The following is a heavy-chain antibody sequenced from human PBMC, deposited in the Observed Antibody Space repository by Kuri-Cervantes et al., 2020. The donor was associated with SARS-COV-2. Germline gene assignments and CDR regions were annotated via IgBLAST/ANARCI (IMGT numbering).Heavy chain of an antibody. CDR2: INPNSGGT. CDR3: AAYCSSTSCYNGGYYMDV. J-gene: IGHJ6*03. D-gene: IGHD2-2*02. CDR1: GYTFSTYD. Sequence: ASVKVSCKASGYTFSTYDINWVRQASGQGLEWMGWINPNSGGTNYAQKFQGRVTMTRDTSISTAYMELSRLRSDDTAVYYCAAYCSSTSCYNGGYYMDVWGKGTTVTVSS. V-gene: IGHV1-2*02.